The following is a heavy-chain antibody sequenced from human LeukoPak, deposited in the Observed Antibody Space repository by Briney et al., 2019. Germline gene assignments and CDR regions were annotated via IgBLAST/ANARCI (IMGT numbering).Heavy chain of an antibody. CDR2: IYHSGST. Sequence: SETLSLTCTVSGYSISSGYYWGWIRQPPGKGLEWIGSIYHSGSTYYNPSLKSRVTISVDTSKNQFSLKLSSVTAADTAVYYCARQSSGSSGFDYWGQGTLVTVSS. D-gene: IGHD3-22*01. V-gene: IGHV4-38-2*02. J-gene: IGHJ4*02. CDR1: GYSISSGYY. CDR3: ARQSSGSSGFDY.